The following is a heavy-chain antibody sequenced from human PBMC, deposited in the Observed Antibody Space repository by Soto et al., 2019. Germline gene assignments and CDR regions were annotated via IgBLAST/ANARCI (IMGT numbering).Heavy chain of an antibody. CDR2: IDPSDSYT. V-gene: IGHV5-10-1*01. CDR1: GYSFTSYW. Sequence: PGESLKISCKGSGYSFTSYWISWVRQMPGKGLEWMGRIDPSDSYTNYSPSFQGHVTISADKSIRTAYLQWSSLKASDTAMYYCARLPGGYCSGGSCYNPKGAFDIWGQGTMVTVSS. D-gene: IGHD2-15*01. CDR3: ARLPGGYCSGGSCYNPKGAFDI. J-gene: IGHJ3*02.